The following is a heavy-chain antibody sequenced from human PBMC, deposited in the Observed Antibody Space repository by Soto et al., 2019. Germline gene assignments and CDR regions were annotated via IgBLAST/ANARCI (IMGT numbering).Heavy chain of an antibody. CDR2: IYYSGST. CDR3: ARYKPPYSSSWYSWFDP. D-gene: IGHD6-13*01. V-gene: IGHV4-59*08. J-gene: IGHJ5*02. CDR1: GGSISSYY. Sequence: PSEALSLTCSVSGGSISSYYCSLIRQPPGEGLEWIVYIYYSGSTNYNPSLKSRVTISVDTSKNQYSLKLSSVTAAGTAVYYCARYKPPYSSSWYSWFDPWGQGTLVTVSS.